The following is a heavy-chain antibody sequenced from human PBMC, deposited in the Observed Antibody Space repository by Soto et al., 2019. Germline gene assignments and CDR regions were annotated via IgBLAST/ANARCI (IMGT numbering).Heavy chain of an antibody. CDR1: GFTFTSSA. D-gene: IGHD3-10*01. J-gene: IGHJ6*02. Sequence: GASVKVSCKASGFTFTSSAMQWVRQARGQRLEWIGWIVVGSGNTNYAQKFQERVTITRDMSTSTAYMELSSLRSEDTAVYYCAAAVSTNYYGSGSVFHWHYYYGMDVWGQGTTVTVSS. CDR3: AAAVSTNYYGSGSVFHWHYYYGMDV. CDR2: IVVGSGNT. V-gene: IGHV1-58*02.